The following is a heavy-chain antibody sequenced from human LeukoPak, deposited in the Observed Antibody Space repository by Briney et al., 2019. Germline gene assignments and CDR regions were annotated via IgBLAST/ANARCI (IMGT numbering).Heavy chain of an antibody. Sequence: PSETLSLTCTVSGGSISSSSYYWGWIRQPPGKGLEWIGRIYTSGSTDYNPSLKSRVTMSVDTSKNQFSLWLTSVTAADTAVYYCGRDRELQPYYFDYWGQGTLVTVSS. CDR1: GGSISSSSYY. V-gene: IGHV4-39*07. CDR3: GRDRELQPYYFDY. CDR2: IYTSGST. J-gene: IGHJ4*02. D-gene: IGHD1-7*01.